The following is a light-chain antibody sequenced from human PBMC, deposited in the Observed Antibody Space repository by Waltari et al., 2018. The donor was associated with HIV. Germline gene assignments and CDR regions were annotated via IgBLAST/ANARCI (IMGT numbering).Light chain of an antibody. J-gene: IGLJ2*01. CDR3: ASWDDSLNGPV. CDR1: APTQGVTP. V-gene: IGLV1-44*01. CDR2: GKN. Sequence: PPSPPGPPGREVPTPGPEPAPTQGVTPFGWSQQLPGKAPKVLIYGKNQRPSGVPDRFSGSKSGTSASLAIGGLQSEDEADYYCASWDDSLNGPVFGGGTTLTVL.